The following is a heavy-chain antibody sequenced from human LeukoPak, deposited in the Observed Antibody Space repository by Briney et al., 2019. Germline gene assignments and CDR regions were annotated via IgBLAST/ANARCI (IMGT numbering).Heavy chain of an antibody. D-gene: IGHD2/OR15-2a*01. CDR1: GFTFSTFW. V-gene: IGHV3-74*01. CDR3: AREANMAH. J-gene: IGHJ4*02. Sequence: SGGSLRLSCAASGFTFSTFWMNWVRQAPGQGLVWVSRIRGDGSNTGYADSVKGRFTISRDNAKNTPYLQMNSLRDEDTAVYYCAREANMAHWGQGTLVTVSS. CDR2: IRGDGSNT.